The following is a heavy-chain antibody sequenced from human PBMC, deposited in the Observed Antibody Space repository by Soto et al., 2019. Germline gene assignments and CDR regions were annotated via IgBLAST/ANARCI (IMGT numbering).Heavy chain of an antibody. CDR1: GGSISSGGYY. CDR2: IYYSGST. Sequence: SETLSLTCTVSGGSISSGGYYWSWIRQHPGKGLEWIGYIYYSGSTFHNPSLRSRMTINPDTSKNQFSLHLNSVTPEDTAVYYCVRDLSLAFHHWGQGTLVTVS. V-gene: IGHV4-31*03. J-gene: IGHJ1*01. CDR3: VRDLSLAFHH.